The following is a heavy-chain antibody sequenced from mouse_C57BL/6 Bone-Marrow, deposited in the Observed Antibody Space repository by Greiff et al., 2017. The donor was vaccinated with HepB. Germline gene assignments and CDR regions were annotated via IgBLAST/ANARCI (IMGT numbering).Heavy chain of an antibody. CDR2: IYPRSGNT. Sequence: VKLVESGAELARPGASVKLSCKASGYTFTSYGISWVKQRTGQGLEWIGEIYPRSGNTYYNEKFKGKSTQTADKSSSTAYMELRRLTSEYSSVYFCAREAFPYWGQGTLVTVSA. CDR3: AREAFPY. J-gene: IGHJ3*01. CDR1: GYTFTSYG. V-gene: IGHV1-81*01.